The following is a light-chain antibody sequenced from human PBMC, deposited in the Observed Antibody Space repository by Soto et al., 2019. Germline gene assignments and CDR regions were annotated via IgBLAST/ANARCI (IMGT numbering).Light chain of an antibody. V-gene: IGLV1-40*01. CDR1: RSNIGAGYD. CDR2: VYS. CDR3: QSYDSSLSGYVV. Sequence: QSVLTQPPSVSGAPGQRVTISCTGRRSNIGAGYDVHWYQQLPGTAPKLLIYVYSNRPSGVPDRFSGSKSGTSASLAITGLQAEDEADYDCQSYDSSLSGYVVFGGGTKLTVL. J-gene: IGLJ2*01.